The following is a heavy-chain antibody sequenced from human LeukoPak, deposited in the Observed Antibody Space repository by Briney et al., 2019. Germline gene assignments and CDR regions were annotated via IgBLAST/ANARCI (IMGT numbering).Heavy chain of an antibody. CDR1: GYTFTSYY. CDR2: INPSGGST. J-gene: IGHJ3*02. D-gene: IGHD1-26*01. CDR3: ARSSIVGAPLPFDM. Sequence: ASVKVPCKASGYTFTSYYMHWVRQAPGQGLEWMGIINPSGGSTNYAQKFQGRVTMTRDTSTSTVYMELSSLRAEDTAVYYCARSSIVGAPLPFDMWGQGTMVTVSS. V-gene: IGHV1-46*01.